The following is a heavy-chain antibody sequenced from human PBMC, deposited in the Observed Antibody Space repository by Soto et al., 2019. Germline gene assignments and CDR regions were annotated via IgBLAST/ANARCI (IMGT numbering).Heavy chain of an antibody. J-gene: IGHJ4*02. CDR1: GFTFSSYA. V-gene: IGHV3-23*01. Sequence: VQLLESGGGLVQPGGSLRLSCAASGFTFSSYAMSWVRQAPGRGLEWVSAMSGSGVTSYYADSVKGRFTISRDNAKNSLYLQMNSLRAEDTAVYYCARLHYYDSSGCFDYWGQGTLVTVSS. CDR3: ARLHYYDSSGCFDY. CDR2: MSGSGVTS. D-gene: IGHD3-22*01.